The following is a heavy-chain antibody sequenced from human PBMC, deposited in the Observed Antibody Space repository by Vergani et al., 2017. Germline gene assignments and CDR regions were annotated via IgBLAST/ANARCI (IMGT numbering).Heavy chain of an antibody. J-gene: IGHJ6*03. Sequence: QVQLQQWGAGLLKPSETLSLTCTVSGGSISSYYWSWIRQPPGKGLEWIGYIYYSGSTNYNPSLKSRVTISVDTSKNQFSLKLSSVTAADTAVYYCARGEQQLDPIFPYYYYYYMDVWGKGTTVTVSS. CDR2: IYYSGST. CDR3: ARGEQQLDPIFPYYYYYYMDV. V-gene: IGHV4-59*01. CDR1: GGSISSYY. D-gene: IGHD6-13*01.